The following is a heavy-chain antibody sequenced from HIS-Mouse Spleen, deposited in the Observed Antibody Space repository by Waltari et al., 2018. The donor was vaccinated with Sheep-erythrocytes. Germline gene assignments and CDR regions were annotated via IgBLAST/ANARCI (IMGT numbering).Heavy chain of an antibody. D-gene: IGHD7-27*01. CDR2: IYYSGST. CDR1: GRSIRSGDYY. J-gene: IGHJ4*02. V-gene: IGHV4-30-4*01. Sequence: QVQLQESGPGLVKPSQTLSLTCTVSGRSIRSGDYYWSWIRQPPGKGLEWIGYIYYSGSTYYNPSLKSRVTISVDTSKNQFSLKLSSVTAADTAVYYCARALANWGSSFDYWGQGTLVTVSS. CDR3: ARALANWGSSFDY.